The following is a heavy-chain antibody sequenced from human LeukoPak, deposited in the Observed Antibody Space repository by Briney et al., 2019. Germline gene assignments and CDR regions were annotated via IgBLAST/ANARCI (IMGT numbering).Heavy chain of an antibody. J-gene: IGHJ4*02. V-gene: IGHV3-30*02. CDR1: GFTFSSYG. Sequence: GGSLRLSCAASGFTFSSYGMHWVRQAPGKGLEWVAFIRYDGSNKYYADSVKGRFTISRDNSKNTLYLQMNSLRAEDTAVYYCVRATAVAFDYWGQGTLVTVSS. CDR2: IRYDGSNK. CDR3: VRATAVAFDY. D-gene: IGHD4-23*01.